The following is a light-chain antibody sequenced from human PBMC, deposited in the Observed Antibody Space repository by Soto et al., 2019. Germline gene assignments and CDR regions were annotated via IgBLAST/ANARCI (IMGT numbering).Light chain of an antibody. V-gene: IGKV3-11*01. CDR3: QHRSNWLGT. Sequence: EIVLTQSPATLSLSPGERATLSCRASQSVGSFLAWYQQKSGQAPRLLIYDASNRAPGITARFSGSGSGTDFTLTISSLEPEDCAVYYCQHRSNWLGTFGPGTKVDIK. CDR1: QSVGSF. CDR2: DAS. J-gene: IGKJ3*01.